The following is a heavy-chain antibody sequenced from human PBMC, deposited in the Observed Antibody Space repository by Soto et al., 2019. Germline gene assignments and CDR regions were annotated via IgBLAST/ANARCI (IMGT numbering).Heavy chain of an antibody. CDR3: AREPSKSGYYFWFDP. D-gene: IGHD3-22*01. V-gene: IGHV1-69*12. CDR2: VIPIFGTA. Sequence: QVQLVQSGAEVKKPGSSVKVSCKASGGTFSSYAISWVRQAPGQGLEWMGGVIPIFGTANYAQKFQGRVTITADEYTSTAYKELSRLRSEDTAVYYCAREPSKSGYYFWFDPWGQGTLVTVSS. CDR1: GGTFSSYA. J-gene: IGHJ5*02.